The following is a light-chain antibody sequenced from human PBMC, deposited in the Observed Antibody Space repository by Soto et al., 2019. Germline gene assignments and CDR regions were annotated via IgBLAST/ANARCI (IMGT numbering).Light chain of an antibody. CDR3: QQYNNHAT. V-gene: IGKV1-5*03. Sequence: DIQMTQSPSTLSASVGDRVTIACRASQSISSWLAWYQQKPGKAPKLLIYKASNLESGVPSRFSGSGSGTEFTLTISSLQADDFATYYCQQYNNHATFGQGTKVEIK. CDR2: KAS. J-gene: IGKJ1*01. CDR1: QSISSW.